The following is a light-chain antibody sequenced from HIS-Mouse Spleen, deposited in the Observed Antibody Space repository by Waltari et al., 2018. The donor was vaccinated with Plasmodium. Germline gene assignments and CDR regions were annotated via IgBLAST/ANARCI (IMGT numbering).Light chain of an antibody. CDR2: WAS. V-gene: IGKV4-1*01. J-gene: IGKJ2*01. CDR3: QQYYSTPYT. CDR1: QRVLYSSNNKKY. Sequence: DIVMTQSPDSLAVSLGERATINCKSSQRVLYSSNNKKYLAWYQQKPGQPPHLLIYWASTRESGVPDRFRGSGSGTDFTLTISGLQAEDVAVYYCQQYYSTPYTFGQGTKLVIK.